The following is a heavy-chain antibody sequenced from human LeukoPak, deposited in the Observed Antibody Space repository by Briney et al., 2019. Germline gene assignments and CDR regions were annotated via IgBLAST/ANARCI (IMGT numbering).Heavy chain of an antibody. Sequence: SETLSLTCTVSGGSMRSGGYYWSWIRQHPGKGLEWMGYIYYSGRTYYNPSLESRVIISLDTSKNQFSLKLSSVTAADTAVYYCARRSSSSGYFDYWVQGTLVTVSS. CDR1: GGSMRSGGYY. CDR2: IYYSGRT. V-gene: IGHV4-31*03. CDR3: ARRSSSSGYFDY. D-gene: IGHD6-6*01. J-gene: IGHJ4*02.